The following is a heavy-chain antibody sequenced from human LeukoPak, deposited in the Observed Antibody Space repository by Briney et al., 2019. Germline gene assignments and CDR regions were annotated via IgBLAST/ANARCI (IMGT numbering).Heavy chain of an antibody. CDR2: ISGDGGST. Sequence: GGSLRLSCAASGFTFDDYAMHWVRQAPGKGLEWVSLISGDGGSTYYADSVKGRFTISRDNSKNSPYLQMNSLRTEDTALYYCAKSKQQLAPTYFDYWGQGTLVTVSS. CDR3: AKSKQQLAPTYFDY. J-gene: IGHJ4*02. D-gene: IGHD6-13*01. CDR1: GFTFDDYA. V-gene: IGHV3-43*02.